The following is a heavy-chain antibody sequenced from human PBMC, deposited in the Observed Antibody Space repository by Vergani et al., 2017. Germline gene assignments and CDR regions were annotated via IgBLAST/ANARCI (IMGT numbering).Heavy chain of an antibody. CDR3: AKQYFFAGNYLFNY. J-gene: IGHJ4*02. CDR2: IRGSGVSA. V-gene: IGHV3-23*01. D-gene: IGHD1-7*01. CDR1: EFTFSNYA. Sequence: EVQLLESGGGLVQPGGSLRLTCAASEFTFSNYAMNWVRQAPGKGLEWVSGIRGSGVSAYSTDSVKGRFTISRDNSKNRLFLQMNNLRTEDTAIYYCAKQYFFAGNYLFNYWGQGTLVTVSS.